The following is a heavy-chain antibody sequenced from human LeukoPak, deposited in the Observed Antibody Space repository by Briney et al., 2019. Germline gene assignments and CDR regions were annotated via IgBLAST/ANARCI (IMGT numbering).Heavy chain of an antibody. CDR1: GFIFSNYG. J-gene: IGHJ4*02. V-gene: IGHV3-30*02. CDR3: AKGEDYYLDY. Sequence: GGSLRLSCGASGFIFSNYGVHWVRQAPGKGLEWVAFIRYDGSQKYYVDSVKGRFTISRDNSKNTLSLQMNSLRAEDTAVYYCAKGEDYYLDYWGQGILVTVSS. CDR2: IRYDGSQK. D-gene: IGHD3-10*01.